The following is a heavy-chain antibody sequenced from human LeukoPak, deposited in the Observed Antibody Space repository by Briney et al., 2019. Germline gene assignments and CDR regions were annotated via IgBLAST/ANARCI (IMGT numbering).Heavy chain of an antibody. CDR3: ARLTFYYDVSGYSGFDP. CDR2: IYPGDSDT. V-gene: IGHV5-51*01. CDR1: GYSFTSYW. D-gene: IGHD3-22*01. J-gene: IGHJ5*02. Sequence: GESLKISCKGSGYSFTSYWIGWVRQMPGKGLEWMGIIYPGDSDTRYSPSFQGQVTISADKSISTAYLQWSSLKASDTARYYCARLTFYYDVSGYSGFDPWGKGTLFT.